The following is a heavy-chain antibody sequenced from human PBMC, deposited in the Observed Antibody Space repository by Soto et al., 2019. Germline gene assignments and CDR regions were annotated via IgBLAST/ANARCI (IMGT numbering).Heavy chain of an antibody. D-gene: IGHD2-15*01. CDR1: GGSFSDFY. Sequence: SETLYLTCAVAGGSFSDFYWTWIRQLPGKGLEWIGEINHIGYTNYNPSLESRVAISVDTSKNQFSLNLRSVTAADTAVYYCGPRGAVAPRGYWGQGTLVTVSS. CDR2: INHIGYT. J-gene: IGHJ4*02. CDR3: GPRGAVAPRGY. V-gene: IGHV4-34*01.